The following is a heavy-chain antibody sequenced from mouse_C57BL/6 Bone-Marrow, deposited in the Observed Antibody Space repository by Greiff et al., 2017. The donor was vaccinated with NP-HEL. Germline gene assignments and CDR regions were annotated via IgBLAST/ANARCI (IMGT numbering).Heavy chain of an antibody. J-gene: IGHJ1*03. D-gene: IGHD1-1*01. Sequence: EVQLQQSGPELVKPGASVKISCKASGYTFTDYYMNWVKQSHGKSLEWIGDINPNNGGTSYNQTFKGKATLTVDKSSSTAYMELRSLTSEDSAVYYCANYDGFYWYFDVWGTGTTVTVSS. CDR1: GYTFTDYY. CDR2: INPNNGGT. CDR3: ANYDGFYWYFDV. V-gene: IGHV1-26*01.